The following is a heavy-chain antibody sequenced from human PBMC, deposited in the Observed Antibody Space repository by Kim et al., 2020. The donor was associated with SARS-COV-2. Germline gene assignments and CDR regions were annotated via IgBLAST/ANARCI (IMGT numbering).Heavy chain of an antibody. Sequence: GGSLRLSCTASGFTFGDYAMSWFRQAPGKGLEWVGFIRSKAYGGTTEYAASVKGRFTISRDDSKSIAYLQMNSLKTEDTAVYYCTREPGIAVAGTLNFQHWGQGTLVTVSS. D-gene: IGHD6-19*01. V-gene: IGHV3-49*03. CDR3: TREPGIAVAGTLNFQH. CDR1: GFTFGDYA. J-gene: IGHJ1*01. CDR2: IRSKAYGGTT.